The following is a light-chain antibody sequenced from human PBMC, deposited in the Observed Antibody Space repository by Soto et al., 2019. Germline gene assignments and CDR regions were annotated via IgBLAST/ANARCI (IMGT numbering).Light chain of an antibody. V-gene: IGKV1-5*03. Sequence: DIQMTQTPSTLSASVGDRVTITCRASQSISYWLAWYQQKPGKAPNLLIYEVSNLESGVPSRFSGSASGTEFTLTISSLQPDDFATYYCQQYSSHLWTFGQGTIVDIK. J-gene: IGKJ1*01. CDR2: EVS. CDR1: QSISYW. CDR3: QQYSSHLWT.